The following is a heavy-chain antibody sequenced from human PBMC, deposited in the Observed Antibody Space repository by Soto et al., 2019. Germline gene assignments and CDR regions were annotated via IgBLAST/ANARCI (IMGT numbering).Heavy chain of an antibody. D-gene: IGHD2-15*01. Sequence: GESLKISCKGSGYSFTNYWIGWVRQMPGKGLEWMGIIYPGDSDTRYSPSFQGQVTISADKSISTAYLQWSSLKASDTAMYYCARHEYGGNPWGAFEIWGQGTVVTVSS. J-gene: IGHJ3*02. V-gene: IGHV5-51*01. CDR1: GYSFTNYW. CDR3: ARHEYGGNPWGAFEI. CDR2: IYPGDSDT.